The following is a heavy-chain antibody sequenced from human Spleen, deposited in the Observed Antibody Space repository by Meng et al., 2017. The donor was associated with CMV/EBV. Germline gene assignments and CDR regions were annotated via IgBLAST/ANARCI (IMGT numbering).Heavy chain of an antibody. J-gene: IGHJ3*01. V-gene: IGHV1-2*02. Sequence: ASVKVSCKASGYTFTGYYMHWVRQAPGQGLEWMGWINPNSGGTNYAQKFQGRVTMTRDTSISTAYMELSRLRSDDTAVYYCARDDTSWSSGDAFDVWGQGTMVTVSS. CDR1: GYTFTGYY. CDR2: INPNSGGT. CDR3: ARDDTSWSSGDAFDV. D-gene: IGHD2-2*01.